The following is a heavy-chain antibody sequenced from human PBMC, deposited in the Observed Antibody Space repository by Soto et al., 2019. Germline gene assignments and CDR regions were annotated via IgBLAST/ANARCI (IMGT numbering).Heavy chain of an antibody. Sequence: PSETLSLTCVVSGGFISSGGYSWSWIRQPPGKGLEWIGYIHHSGSTYYNPSLKSRVTISVDRSKNQFSLKLSSVTAADTAVYYCARVNYYGSGHYEETWFAPWCQGTLVTVSS. D-gene: IGHD3-10*01. CDR1: GGFISSGGYS. CDR3: ARVNYYGSGHYEETWFAP. V-gene: IGHV4-30-2*01. CDR2: IHHSGST. J-gene: IGHJ5*02.